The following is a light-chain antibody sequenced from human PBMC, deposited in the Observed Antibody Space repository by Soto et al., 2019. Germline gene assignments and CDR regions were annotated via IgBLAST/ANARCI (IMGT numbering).Light chain of an antibody. V-gene: IGKV3-15*01. CDR1: QSVSSS. Sequence: DIVVTQSQATLSVSPGERVTLSCRASQSVSSSLAWYQQRPGQAPRLLIYDTSTRAAGIAARFSGSGSGTEFTLTISSLQSEDFAVYYCQQYVHWPPGTFGQGTKVDI. J-gene: IGKJ1*01. CDR3: QQYVHWPPGT. CDR2: DTS.